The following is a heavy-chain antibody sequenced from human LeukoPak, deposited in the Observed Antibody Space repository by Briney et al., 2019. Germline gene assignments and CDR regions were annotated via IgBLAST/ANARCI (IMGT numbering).Heavy chain of an antibody. CDR3: AKGSSYYGSGSHFDY. D-gene: IGHD3-10*01. J-gene: IGHJ4*02. Sequence: PGGSLRLSCAASGFTFSSYAMNWVRQAPGKGLEWVSAISGSGSITYYADSVKGRFTISRDNSKNTLYLQMNSLRAEDTVVYYCAKGSSYYGSGSHFDYWGQGTLVTVSS. CDR1: GFTFSSYA. CDR2: ISGSGSIT. V-gene: IGHV3-23*01.